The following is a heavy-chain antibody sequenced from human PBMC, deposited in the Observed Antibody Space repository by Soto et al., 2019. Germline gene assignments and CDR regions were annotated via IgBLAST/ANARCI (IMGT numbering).Heavy chain of an antibody. CDR2: IYYSGST. D-gene: IGHD3-10*01. Sequence: SETLSLTCTVSGGSISSGGYYWSWIRQHPGKGLEWIGYIYYSGSTYYNPSLKSRVTISVDTSKNQFSLKLSSVTAADTAVYYCAREITMVRGVIIAYFDYWGQGTLVTVSS. CDR3: AREITMVRGVIIAYFDY. J-gene: IGHJ4*02. V-gene: IGHV4-31*03. CDR1: GGSISSGGYY.